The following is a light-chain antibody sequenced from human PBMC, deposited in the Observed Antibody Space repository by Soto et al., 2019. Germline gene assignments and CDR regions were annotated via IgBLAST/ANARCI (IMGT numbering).Light chain of an antibody. V-gene: IGKV1-17*01. CDR2: GTS. J-gene: IGKJ1*01. CDR1: QGIRNN. CDR3: LQHDTYTRT. Sequence: DIQMTQSPSSLFPSVGDRVTITCRPSQGIRNNLGWYQQKPGKAPKSXIYGTSNLQYGAPSRFSGSGSGTEFTLTITSLQPEDFATYYCLQHDTYTRTFGQGTKVDIK.